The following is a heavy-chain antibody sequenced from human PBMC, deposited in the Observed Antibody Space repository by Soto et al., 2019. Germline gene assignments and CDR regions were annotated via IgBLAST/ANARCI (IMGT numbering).Heavy chain of an antibody. CDR1: DDSLRSGDHY. V-gene: IGHV4-30-4*01. J-gene: IGHJ4*02. CDR2: MYYSGRT. Sequence: QVQLQESGPGLVRPSQTLSLNCSVPDDSLRSGDHYWSWLRQPPGKGLEWIGYMYYSGRTFYNPSLKSRLTISVDTSKSQFSLQLNSVTAADSAVYFCARGEILSGYDFESWGRGTLVTVSS. CDR3: ARGEILSGYDFES. D-gene: IGHD5-12*01.